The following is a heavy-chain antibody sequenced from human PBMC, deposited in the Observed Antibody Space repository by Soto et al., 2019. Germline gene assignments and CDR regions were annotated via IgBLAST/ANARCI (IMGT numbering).Heavy chain of an antibody. V-gene: IGHV3-9*01. CDR3: VKDIRPTRYYGMDV. Sequence: EVQLVESGGGLVQPGRSLRLSCAASGFRFDDYAMHWVRQAPGKGLEWVSGISWSNNDIKYADSVKGRFTISRDNARNSLYLQMNSLRPDDTALYYCVKDIRPTRYYGMDVWGQGTTVTVSS. CDR2: ISWSNNDI. J-gene: IGHJ6*02. CDR1: GFRFDDYA. D-gene: IGHD6-6*01.